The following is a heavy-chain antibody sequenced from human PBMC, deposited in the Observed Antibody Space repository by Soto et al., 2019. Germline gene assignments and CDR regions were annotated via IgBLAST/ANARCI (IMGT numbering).Heavy chain of an antibody. D-gene: IGHD7-27*01. CDR2: IDDGGST. V-gene: IGHV4-30-4*01. J-gene: IGHJ4*02. Sequence: QVQLQESGPGLVKPSQTLSLTCTVSGGSISNVNYCWSWIRQPPDKGLEWIGHIDDGGSTYNNPSLTSRVTMSVDTSKNQFSLQLSSVSAADTAVYYCARGPSGDKVDYWGQGTLVTVSS. CDR1: GGSISNVNYC. CDR3: ARGPSGDKVDY.